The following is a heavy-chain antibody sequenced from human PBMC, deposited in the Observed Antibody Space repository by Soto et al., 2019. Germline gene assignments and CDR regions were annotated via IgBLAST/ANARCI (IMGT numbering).Heavy chain of an antibody. CDR2: IIPIFGTA. Sequence: ASVKVSCKASGGTFSSYAISWVRQAPGQGLEWMGGIIPIFGTANYAQKFQGRVTITADESTSTAYMELSSLRSEDTAVYYCARDLNGDYSFNYWGQGTLVTVSS. CDR3: ARDLNGDYSFNY. J-gene: IGHJ4*02. D-gene: IGHD4-17*01. CDR1: GGTFSSYA. V-gene: IGHV1-69*13.